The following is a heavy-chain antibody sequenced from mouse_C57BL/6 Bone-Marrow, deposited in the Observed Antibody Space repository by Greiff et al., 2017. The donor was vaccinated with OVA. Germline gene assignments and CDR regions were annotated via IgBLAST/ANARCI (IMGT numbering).Heavy chain of an antibody. CDR1: GYTFTSYG. CDR2: IYPSSGNT. Sequence: QVHVKQSGAELARPGASVKLSCKASGYTFTSYGISWVKQRTGQGLEWIGEIYPSSGNTYYTEKFKGQATLTADKSSSTAYMELRSLTSEDSAVYVCAREGGYGSRAWFAYWGQGTLVTVSA. J-gene: IGHJ3*01. D-gene: IGHD1-1*01. CDR3: AREGGYGSRAWFAY. V-gene: IGHV1-81*01.